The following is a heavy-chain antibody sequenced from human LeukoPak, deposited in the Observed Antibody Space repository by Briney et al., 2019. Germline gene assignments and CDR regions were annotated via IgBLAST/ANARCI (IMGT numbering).Heavy chain of an antibody. CDR3: AKDGGTHFDH. CDR2: ISSSGTTI. J-gene: IGHJ4*02. Sequence: GGSLRLSCAASGFTFSSYAMHWVRQAPGKGLEWVSYISSSGTTISYAQSVKGRFTITRDNAQNSLTLHMNTLRADDTAVYYCAKDGGTHFDHWGQGTLVTVSS. D-gene: IGHD1-26*01. V-gene: IGHV3-48*01. CDR1: GFTFSSYA.